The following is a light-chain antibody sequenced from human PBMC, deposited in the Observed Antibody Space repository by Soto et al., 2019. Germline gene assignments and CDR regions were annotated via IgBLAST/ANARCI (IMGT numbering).Light chain of an antibody. CDR2: KVD. CDR1: SSDLGGLNY. V-gene: IGLV2-14*01. Sequence: QSALTQPASVSGSPGQSITIPCSGRSSDLGGLNYVSWYQQHPGKVPKLIIYKVDNRPSGISDRFSASKSGNTASLTISGRQAEDEAHYYCSSYAGNNNLVFGGGTKVTVL. CDR3: SSYAGNNNLV. J-gene: IGLJ2*01.